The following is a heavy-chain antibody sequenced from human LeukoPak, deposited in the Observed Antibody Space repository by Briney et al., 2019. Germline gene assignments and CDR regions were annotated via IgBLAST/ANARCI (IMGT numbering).Heavy chain of an antibody. V-gene: IGHV3-43D*04. Sequence: GGSLRLSCTASGFTFDAYAMHWVRQAPGKGLEWVSLISWTGDSTYYADSVKGRFTISRDNAKNSLYLQMNSLRAEDTAVYYCARGPLYYYDSSGYSAFDIWGQGTMVTVSS. D-gene: IGHD3-22*01. CDR2: ISWTGDST. J-gene: IGHJ3*02. CDR3: ARGPLYYYDSSGYSAFDI. CDR1: GFTFDAYA.